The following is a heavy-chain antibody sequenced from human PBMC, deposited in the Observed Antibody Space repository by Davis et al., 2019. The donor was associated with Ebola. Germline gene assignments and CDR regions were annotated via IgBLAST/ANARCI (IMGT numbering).Heavy chain of an antibody. D-gene: IGHD2-8*02. CDR3: AREHRLRRGYCTGGVCSPFDY. J-gene: IGHJ4*02. CDR1: GFTFSSYG. Sequence: PGGSLRLSCAASGFTFSSYGMHWVRQAPGKGLEWVAVIWYDGSNKYYADSVKGRFTISRDNSKNTLYLQMNSLRAEDTAVYYCAREHRLRRGYCTGGVCSPFDYWGQGTLVTVSS. V-gene: IGHV3-33*01. CDR2: IWYDGSNK.